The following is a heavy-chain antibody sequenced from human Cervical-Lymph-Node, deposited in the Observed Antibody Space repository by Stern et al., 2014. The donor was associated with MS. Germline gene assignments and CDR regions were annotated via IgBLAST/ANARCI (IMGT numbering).Heavy chain of an antibody. Sequence: VQLVQSGGGLVQPGRSLRLSCAASGFTFDDYAMHWVPQAPGKGLEWVSGIIWNSGSIGYADSVKGRFTISRDNAKNSLYLHMNSLRAEDTAFYYCAKALSPLYRSTPFDCWGQGTLVTVSS. CDR2: IIWNSGSI. J-gene: IGHJ4*02. V-gene: IGHV3-9*01. D-gene: IGHD6-13*01. CDR3: AKALSPLYRSTPFDC. CDR1: GFTFDDYA.